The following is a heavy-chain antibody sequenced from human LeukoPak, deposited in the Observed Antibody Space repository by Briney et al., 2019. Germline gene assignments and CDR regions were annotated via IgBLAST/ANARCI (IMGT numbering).Heavy chain of an antibody. Sequence: SDTLSLTCSVSGASISSSYWAWIRRPPGRGLEWIGFSYYTGNSNYSPSLNGRVTISFASSKNQFSLRLRSVAATDTAVYYCARRVHNRGLYDLGAFDVWGQGTVVTVSS. J-gene: IGHJ3*01. CDR1: GASISSSY. D-gene: IGHD1-14*01. V-gene: IGHV4-59*08. CDR3: ARRVHNRGLYDLGAFDV. CDR2: SYYTGNS.